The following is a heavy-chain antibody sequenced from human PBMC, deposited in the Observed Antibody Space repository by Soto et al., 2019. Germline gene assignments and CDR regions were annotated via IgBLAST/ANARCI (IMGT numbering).Heavy chain of an antibody. Sequence: VQLVESGGGLIQPGGSLRLSCAASGFTFSDYWMHWVRQAPGKGLVWVSRISSDGSSTNYADSVKGRFTISRDNGKTTLYLQMNTLSGEDTAIYYCVRGPGDYDEYWTWGQGTQVTVSS. V-gene: IGHV3-74*01. CDR3: VRGPGDYDEYWT. CDR2: ISSDGSST. J-gene: IGHJ5*02. D-gene: IGHD3-22*01. CDR1: GFTFSDYW.